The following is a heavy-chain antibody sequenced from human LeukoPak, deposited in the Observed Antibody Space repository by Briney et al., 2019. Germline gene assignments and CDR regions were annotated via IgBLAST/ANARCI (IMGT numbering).Heavy chain of an antibody. J-gene: IGHJ3*02. Sequence: GGSLRLSCAASGFTFSNAWMSWVRQAPGKGLEWVGRIKSKTDGGTTDYAAPVKGRFTISRDDSKNTLYLQTNSLKTEDTAVYYCTTDDPTVTTRSYDAFDIWGQGTMVTVSS. CDR1: GFTFSNAW. V-gene: IGHV3-15*01. CDR3: TTDDPTVTTRSYDAFDI. D-gene: IGHD4-17*01. CDR2: IKSKTDGGTT.